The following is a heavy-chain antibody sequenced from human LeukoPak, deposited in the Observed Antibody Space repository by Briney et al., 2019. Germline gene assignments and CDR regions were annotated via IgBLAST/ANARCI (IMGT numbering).Heavy chain of an antibody. D-gene: IGHD1-26*01. CDR1: GYTFTSYG. CDR3: ARVIPDEWEQRPYFDY. J-gene: IGHJ4*02. V-gene: IGHV1-18*01. CDR2: ISAYNGNT. Sequence: GASVKVSCKASGYTFTSYGISWVRQAPGQGLEWMGWISAYNGNTNYAQKLQGRVTMTTDTSTSTAYMELRSLRSDDTAVYYCARVIPDEWEQRPYFDYWGQGTLVTVSS.